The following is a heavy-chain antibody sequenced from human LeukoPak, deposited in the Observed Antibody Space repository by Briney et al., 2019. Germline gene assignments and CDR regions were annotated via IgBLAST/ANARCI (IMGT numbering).Heavy chain of an antibody. Sequence: SETLSLTCAVYGGSFSGYYWSWIRQPSGKGLEWIGEIDHSGRTNSNPSLKSRVTISVDISKNQFFLRLRSVTAADTAVYYCARKSIVTAGRKPYDYWDQGALVTVSP. CDR2: IDHSGRT. J-gene: IGHJ4*02. V-gene: IGHV4-34*01. CDR1: GGSFSGYY. CDR3: ARKSIVTAGRKPYDY. D-gene: IGHD6-13*01.